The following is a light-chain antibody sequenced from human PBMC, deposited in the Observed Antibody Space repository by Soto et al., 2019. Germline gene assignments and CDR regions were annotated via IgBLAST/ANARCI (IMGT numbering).Light chain of an antibody. CDR2: GAS. J-gene: IGKJ1*01. CDR3: QQYNNWGT. CDR1: QSVSSN. Sequence: EIVMTQSPSTLSVSPGERATLSFRASQSVSSNLAWYQQKPGQAPRLLIYGASTRATGIPARFSGSGSGTEFTLTISRLQSEDFAVYYCQQYNNWGTFGQGTKVEIK. V-gene: IGKV3-15*01.